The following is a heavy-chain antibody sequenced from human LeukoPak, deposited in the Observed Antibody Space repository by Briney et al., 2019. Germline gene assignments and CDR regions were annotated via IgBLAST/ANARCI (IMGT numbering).Heavy chain of an antibody. CDR3: AGDLVVRAGDYLDY. CDR2: INGDCSST. CDR1: GFTFSSYW. J-gene: IGHJ4*02. V-gene: IGHV3-74*01. Sequence: GGSLRLSCAASGFTFSSYWMHLVRQAPGKGLVWVSRINGDCSSTRYADSVKGRFTSYRDNAKNTLYLQMNSLRAEDTAVYYCAGDLVVRAGDYLDYWGQGTPVTVFS. D-gene: IGHD2-2*01.